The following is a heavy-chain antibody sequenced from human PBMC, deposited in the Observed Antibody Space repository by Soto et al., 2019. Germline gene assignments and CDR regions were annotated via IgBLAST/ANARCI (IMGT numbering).Heavy chain of an antibody. CDR3: ARATSFSGHHGY. Sequence: QLQLQESGPGLVKPSQTLSLACTVSGGSFSSGGYYWSWIRQLPGKGLEWIGYIYYSGSTYSNPSLKSRFTISLETSKIQFLLKLSAVTAADTAVYYCARATSFSGHHGYWGQGTLVTVSS. CDR1: GGSFSSGGYY. V-gene: IGHV4-31*03. D-gene: IGHD2-8*02. CDR2: IYYSGST. J-gene: IGHJ4*02.